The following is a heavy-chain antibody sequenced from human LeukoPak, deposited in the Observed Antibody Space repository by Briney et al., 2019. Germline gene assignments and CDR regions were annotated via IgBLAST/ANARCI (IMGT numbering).Heavy chain of an antibody. D-gene: IGHD3-22*01. CDR3: AKATYYYDSSGFPFDY. J-gene: IGHJ4*02. V-gene: IGHV3-30*18. CDR1: GFTFSYYG. CDR2: ISYDGSNK. Sequence: GGSLRLSCAASGFTFSYYGFHWVRQAPGKGLEWVAVISYDGSNKYYADSVKGRFTISRDNSKNTLYLQMNSLRAEDTAVYYCAKATYYYDSSGFPFDYWGQGTLVTVSS.